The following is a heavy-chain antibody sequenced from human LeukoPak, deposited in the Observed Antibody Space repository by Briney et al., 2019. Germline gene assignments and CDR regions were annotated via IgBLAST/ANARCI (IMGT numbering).Heavy chain of an antibody. V-gene: IGHV3-23*01. Sequence: QPGGSLRLSCAASGFTFSSYAMNWVRQAPGKGLEWVSVISGSGGSTDYADSVKGRFTNSRDNSKNTLYLQMNSLRAEDTAIYYCAKSFTGYYGMDVWGQGTTVTVSS. CDR2: ISGSGGST. CDR1: GFTFSSYA. CDR3: AKSFTGYYGMDV. J-gene: IGHJ6*02.